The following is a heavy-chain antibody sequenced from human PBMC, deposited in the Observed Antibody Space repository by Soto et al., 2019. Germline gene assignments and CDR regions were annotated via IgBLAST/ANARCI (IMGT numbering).Heavy chain of an antibody. CDR3: AKDLCPYSYEWDGENYFDY. CDR1: GFTFSSYA. D-gene: IGHD5-18*01. CDR2: ISGSGGST. V-gene: IGHV3-23*01. J-gene: IGHJ4*02. Sequence: EVQLLESGGGLVQPGGSLRLSCAASGFTFSSYAMSWVRQAPGKGLEWVSAISGSGGSTYYADSVKGRFTISRNNSKNTMHLQRKSLSAEDTAVYYSAKDLCPYSYEWDGENYFDYWGEGTLVTVS.